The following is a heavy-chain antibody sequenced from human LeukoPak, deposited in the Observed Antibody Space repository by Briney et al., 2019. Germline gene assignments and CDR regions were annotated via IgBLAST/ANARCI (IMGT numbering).Heavy chain of an antibody. J-gene: IGHJ4*02. D-gene: IGHD3-10*01. CDR2: IDYSGNT. CDR1: GVSISTYY. Sequence: SSETLSLTCTVSGVSISTYYWTWIRQPPGKGLEWIGNIDYSGNTKYNPSLNSRVTISVDTSKNHFSLKWRSVTAADTAVYYCARGGRSEYFGSGSHDYWGQGTLVTVSS. CDR3: ARGGRSEYFGSGSHDY. V-gene: IGHV4-59*12.